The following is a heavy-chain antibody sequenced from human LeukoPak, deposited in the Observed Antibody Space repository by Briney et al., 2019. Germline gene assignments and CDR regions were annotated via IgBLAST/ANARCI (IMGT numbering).Heavy chain of an antibody. CDR3: ARELRATVTNYYYYDMDV. Sequence: GGSLRLACAASGFTFSSYAMHWVRQAPGKGLEWVAVISYDGSNKYYADSVKGRFTISRDNSKNTLYLQMNSLRAEDTAVYYCARELRATVTNYYYYDMDVWGKGTTVTVSS. CDR1: GFTFSSYA. CDR2: ISYDGSNK. J-gene: IGHJ6*04. D-gene: IGHD4-17*01. V-gene: IGHV3-30*04.